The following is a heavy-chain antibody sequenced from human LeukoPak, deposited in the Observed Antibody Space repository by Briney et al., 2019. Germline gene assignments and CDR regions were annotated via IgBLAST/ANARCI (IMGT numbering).Heavy chain of an antibody. Sequence: PGGSLRLSCAASGFTFSSYRMHWVRQAPGKGLEGVAIKWYDGSNKYYADSVKGRFNIYRDNSKNTLYLQRNSLRAEDTAVYYCARDGSGGWYWLDYWGQGTLVTVSS. D-gene: IGHD6-19*01. V-gene: IGHV3-33*01. CDR1: GFTFSSYR. CDR2: KWYDGSNK. CDR3: ARDGSGGWYWLDY. J-gene: IGHJ4*02.